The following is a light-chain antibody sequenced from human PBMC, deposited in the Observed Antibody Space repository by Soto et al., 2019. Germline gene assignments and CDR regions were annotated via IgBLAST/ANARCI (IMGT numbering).Light chain of an antibody. J-gene: IGKJ4*01. CDR1: QSVSSY. V-gene: IGKV3-11*01. CDR3: QQSSNWPLT. Sequence: EIVLTQSPATLSVSPGERATLSCRASQSVSSYLAWYQQKPGQAPRLLIYDASTRATGIPARFSGSGSGTDFTPTISSLAPEVSVFYYCQQSSNWPLTFGGGTKVEIK. CDR2: DAS.